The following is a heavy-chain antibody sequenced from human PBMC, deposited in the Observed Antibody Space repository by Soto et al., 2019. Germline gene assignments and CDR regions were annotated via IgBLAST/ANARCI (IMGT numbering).Heavy chain of an antibody. Sequence: ASVKVSCKASGYTLTSYYMHWVRQAPGQGLEWMGIINPSGGSTSYAQKFQGRVTMTRDTSTSTVYMELSSLRSEDTAVYYCARVDLGYCSCGSCSPGVWFDPWGQGTLVTVSS. CDR2: INPSGGST. D-gene: IGHD2-15*01. CDR3: ARVDLGYCSCGSCSPGVWFDP. J-gene: IGHJ5*02. CDR1: GYTLTSYY. V-gene: IGHV1-46*03.